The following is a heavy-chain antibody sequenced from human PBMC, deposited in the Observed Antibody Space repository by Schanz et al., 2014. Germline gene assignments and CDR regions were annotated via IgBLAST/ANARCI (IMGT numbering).Heavy chain of an antibody. D-gene: IGHD3-10*01. CDR2: ISGGGGTR. V-gene: IGHV3-23*01. J-gene: IGHJ4*02. CDR3: ARDGNYYGSRNYYKTPYYFDY. CDR1: GFTFGSYG. Sequence: EEQLLQSGGGLVQPGGSLRLSCAASGFTFGSYGMSWVRQGPGKGLEWVSGISGGGGTRNYADSVKRRFTISRDISKNTLHLQVTSLRAEDTAIYYCARDGNYYGSRNYYKTPYYFDYWGQGTLVTVSS.